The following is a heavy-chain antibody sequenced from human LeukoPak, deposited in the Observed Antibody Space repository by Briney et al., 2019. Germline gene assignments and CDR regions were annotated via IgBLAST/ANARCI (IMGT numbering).Heavy chain of an antibody. CDR3: GKPDCSGGSCPFLFDY. CDR2: IGYDGSNK. J-gene: IGHJ4*02. Sequence: PGGSLRLSSAASVFTFTIYGMPWVRHAPAKGLEWVAFIGYDGSNKYYADSVKGRFTNSRDNSKNTLYLQMNSLRAEDTAVYYCGKPDCSGGSCPFLFDYWGQGTLVTVSS. D-gene: IGHD2-15*01. V-gene: IGHV3-30*02. CDR1: VFTFTIYG.